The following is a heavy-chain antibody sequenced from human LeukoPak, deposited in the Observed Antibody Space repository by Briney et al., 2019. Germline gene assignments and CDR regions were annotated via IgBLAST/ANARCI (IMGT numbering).Heavy chain of an antibody. D-gene: IGHD3-10*01. J-gene: IGHJ4*02. V-gene: IGHV1-69*04. CDR3: ARGPLTGVTLFDY. Sequence: ASVKVSCKASGGTFSSYAISWVRQAPGQGLEWMGRIIPILGIANYAQKFQGRVTITADKSTSTAYMELSSLRSEDTAVYYCARGPLTGVTLFDYWGQETLVTVSS. CDR1: GGTFSSYA. CDR2: IIPILGIA.